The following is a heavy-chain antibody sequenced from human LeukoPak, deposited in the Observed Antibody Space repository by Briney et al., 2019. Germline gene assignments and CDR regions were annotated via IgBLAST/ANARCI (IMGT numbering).Heavy chain of an antibody. D-gene: IGHD4-17*01. Sequence: GGFLRLSCAASGLTLSGYWMHWVRQAPGKGLVWVSRINGDASSTSYADSVKGRFTISRDNAKSTLYLQMNSLRAEDTAVYYCAKDYTVTGFYFDYWGQGTLVTVSS. CDR2: INGDASST. CDR3: AKDYTVTGFYFDY. V-gene: IGHV3-74*01. CDR1: GLTLSGYW. J-gene: IGHJ4*02.